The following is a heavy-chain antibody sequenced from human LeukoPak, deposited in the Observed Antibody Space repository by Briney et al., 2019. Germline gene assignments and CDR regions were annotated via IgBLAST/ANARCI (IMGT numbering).Heavy chain of an antibody. V-gene: IGHV1-8*01. CDR1: GYTFTSYD. CDR3: ARGYDFWSGYYPNPYDY. J-gene: IGHJ4*02. D-gene: IGHD3-3*01. CDR2: MNPNSGNT. Sequence: ASVKVSCKASGYTFTSYDINWVGQATGQGLEWMGWMNPNSGNTGYAQKFQGRVTMTRNTSISTAYMELSSLRSEDTAVYYCARGYDFWSGYYPNPYDYWGQGTLVTVSS.